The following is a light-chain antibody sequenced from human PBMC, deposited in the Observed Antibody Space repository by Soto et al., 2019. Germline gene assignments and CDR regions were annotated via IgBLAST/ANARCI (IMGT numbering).Light chain of an antibody. CDR1: QTISSW. Sequence: DIQMTQSPSTLSGSVGDRVTVTCRASQTISSWLAWYQKKPGKAPKLLIYKASTLKSGVPSRFSGSGSGTEFTLTISSLQPDDFATHYCQHYNSYLEAFGQGTKV. CDR2: KAS. V-gene: IGKV1-5*03. J-gene: IGKJ1*01. CDR3: QHYNSYLEA.